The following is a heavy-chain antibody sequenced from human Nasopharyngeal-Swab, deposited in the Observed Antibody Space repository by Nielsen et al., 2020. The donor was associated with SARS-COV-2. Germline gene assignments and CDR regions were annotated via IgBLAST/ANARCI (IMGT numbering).Heavy chain of an antibody. D-gene: IGHD3-3*01. Sequence: SETLSLTCTVSGGSISSYYWSWIRQPPGKGLEWIGYIYYSGSTNYNPSLKSRVTISVDTSKNQFSLKLSSVTAAGTAVYYCARAPKRTIFGVVGWFDPWGQGTLVTVSS. J-gene: IGHJ5*02. V-gene: IGHV4-59*13. CDR1: GGSISSYY. CDR3: ARAPKRTIFGVVGWFDP. CDR2: IYYSGST.